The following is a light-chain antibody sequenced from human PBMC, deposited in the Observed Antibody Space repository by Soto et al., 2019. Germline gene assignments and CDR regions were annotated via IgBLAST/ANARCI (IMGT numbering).Light chain of an antibody. CDR1: QSISSY. CDR2: AAS. J-gene: IGKJ2*01. CDR3: QQSYSTPMYT. V-gene: IGKV1-39*01. Sequence: DIQMTQSPSSLSASVGDRVTITCRASQSISSYLNWYQQKPGKAPKLLIYAASSLQSVVPSRFSGSGSVTDFTLTISSLQPEYFATYYCQQSYSTPMYTFGQGTKLEIK.